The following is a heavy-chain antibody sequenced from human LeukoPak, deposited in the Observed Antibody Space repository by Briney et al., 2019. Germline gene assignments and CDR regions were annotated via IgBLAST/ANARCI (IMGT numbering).Heavy chain of an antibody. Sequence: GGSLRLSCVASGFTFSSYSMSWVRQAPGKGLEWVAIIKHDESEKYYVDSVKGRFTISRDNAKNSLYLQMNSLRAEDTAVYYCARVRTVTYYGMDVWGKGTMVTVSS. CDR1: GFTFSSYS. V-gene: IGHV3-7*03. J-gene: IGHJ6*04. D-gene: IGHD4-17*01. CDR2: IKHDESEK. CDR3: ARVRTVTYYGMDV.